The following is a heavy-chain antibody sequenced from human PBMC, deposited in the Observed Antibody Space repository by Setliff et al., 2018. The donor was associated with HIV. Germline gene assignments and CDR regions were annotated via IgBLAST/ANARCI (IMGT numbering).Heavy chain of an antibody. J-gene: IGHJ4*01. D-gene: IGHD3-22*01. CDR3: ASGFDGSGLSYFEY. CDR1: GYSFTNSG. V-gene: IGHV1-3*01. CDR2: INGGSGRT. Sequence: GASVKVSCKVSGYSFTNSGMHWMRQAPGQRPEWMGCINGGSGRTEYSQKFQSRVTITRDTAASTAYMELSSLTSEDTAVYYCASGFDGSGLSYFEYWGQGTLVTVSS.